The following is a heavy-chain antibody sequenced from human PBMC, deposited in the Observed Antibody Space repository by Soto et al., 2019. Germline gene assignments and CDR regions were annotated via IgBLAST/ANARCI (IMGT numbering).Heavy chain of an antibody. D-gene: IGHD3-3*01. CDR3: ARDPDYDFWSGPFDY. V-gene: IGHV1-3*01. J-gene: IGHJ4*02. Sequence: ASVKVSCKASGYTFTSYAMHWVRQAPGQRLEWMGWINAGNGNTKYSQKFQGRVTITRDTSASTAYMELSSLRSEDTAVYYCARDPDYDFWSGPFDYWGQGTLVTVSS. CDR1: GYTFTSYA. CDR2: INAGNGNT.